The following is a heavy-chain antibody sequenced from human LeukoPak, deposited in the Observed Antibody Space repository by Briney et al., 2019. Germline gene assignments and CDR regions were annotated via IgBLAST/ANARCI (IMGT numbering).Heavy chain of an antibody. CDR1: GYTFTSYG. D-gene: IGHD2-15*01. J-gene: IGHJ4*02. CDR3: ARYCSGGSCPLHYLDY. Sequence: GASVKDSCKASGYTFTSYGITWVRQAPGQGLEWMGWISTYNGNTNYAQRVQGRVTMTTDTSTSTAYMELRSLRSDDTAVYYCARYCSGGSCPLHYLDYWGQGTLVTVSS. V-gene: IGHV1-18*01. CDR2: ISTYNGNT.